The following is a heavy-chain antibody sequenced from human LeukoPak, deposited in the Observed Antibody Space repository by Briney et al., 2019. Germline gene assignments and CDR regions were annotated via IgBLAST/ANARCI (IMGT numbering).Heavy chain of an antibody. V-gene: IGHV4-59*01. Sequence: SETLSLTCTVSGGSISSYYWSWIRQPPGKGLEWIGYIYYSGSTNYNPSLKSRVTISVDTSKNQFSLKLSSVTAADTAVYYCAREALGPGIAAAGWFDPWGQGTLATVSS. CDR1: GGSISSYY. D-gene: IGHD6-13*01. CDR3: AREALGPGIAAAGWFDP. J-gene: IGHJ5*02. CDR2: IYYSGST.